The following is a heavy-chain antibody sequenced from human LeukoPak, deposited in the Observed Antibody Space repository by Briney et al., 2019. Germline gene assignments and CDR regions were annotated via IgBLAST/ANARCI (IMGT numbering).Heavy chain of an antibody. CDR2: ISPSGSTT. CDR1: GFSFSGHW. D-gene: IGHD6-6*01. CDR3: ARGPNSNWSGLDF. V-gene: IGHV3-74*01. Sequence: GGSLRLSCTASGFSFSGHWMHWARQLPGKGLVWVSRISPSGSTTSYADSVKGRFTVSRDNAKNTLYLQVNNLRAEDTAVYYCARGPNSNWSGLDFWGQGTLLTVSS. J-gene: IGHJ4*02.